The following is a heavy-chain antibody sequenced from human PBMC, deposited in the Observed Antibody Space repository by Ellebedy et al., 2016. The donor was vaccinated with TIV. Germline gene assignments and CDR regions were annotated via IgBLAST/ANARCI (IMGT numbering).Heavy chain of an antibody. V-gene: IGHV3-33*01. CDR3: ARDYLAQWDLRGGLFG. Sequence: GGSLRLSCAASGFTFSNYGMHWVCQAPGKGLEWVAVIWYDGRNKYYADSVKGRFTVSRDNSENTLYLQMNSLRAEDTTVYHCARDYLAQWDLRGGLFGWGQGTLVTVSS. D-gene: IGHD1-26*01. J-gene: IGHJ4*02. CDR2: IWYDGRNK. CDR1: GFTFSNYG.